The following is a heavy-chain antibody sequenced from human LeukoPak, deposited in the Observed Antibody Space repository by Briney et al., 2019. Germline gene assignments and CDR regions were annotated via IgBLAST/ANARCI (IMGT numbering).Heavy chain of an antibody. CDR1: GFTVSSNY. J-gene: IGHJ4*02. D-gene: IGHD5-18*01. CDR2: IYSCGST. Sequence: GGSLRLSCAASGFTVSSNYMSWVRQAPGKGLEWVSVIYSCGSTYYADSVKGRFTISRDNSKNTLYLQMNSLRAEDTAVYYCARAGRVGYSYGYPLYYFDYWGQGTLVTVSS. V-gene: IGHV3-66*03. CDR3: ARAGRVGYSYGYPLYYFDY.